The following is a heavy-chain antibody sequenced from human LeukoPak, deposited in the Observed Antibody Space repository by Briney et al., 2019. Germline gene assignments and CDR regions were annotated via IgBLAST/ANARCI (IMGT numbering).Heavy chain of an antibody. CDR2: INPIGGST. D-gene: IGHD3-22*01. CDR3: ATPPYSYDSSGYSHDY. Sequence: ASVKVSCKASGYTFTSYYIHWVRQAPGQGLEWMGLINPIGGSTTYAQKFQGRVTMTEDTSTDTAYMELSSLRSEDTAVYYCATPPYSYDSSGYSHDYWGQGTLVTVSS. V-gene: IGHV1-46*01. CDR1: GYTFTSYY. J-gene: IGHJ4*02.